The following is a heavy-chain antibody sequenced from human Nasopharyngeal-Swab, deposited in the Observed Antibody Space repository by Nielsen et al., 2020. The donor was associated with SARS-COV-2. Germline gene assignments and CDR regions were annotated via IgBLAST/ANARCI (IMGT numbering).Heavy chain of an antibody. J-gene: IGHJ6*02. Sequence: LKISCAASGFTFNNYNFNWVRQAPGKGLEWVSSISSSSSYIYYADSVKGRFTISRDNAKNSLYLQMNSLRTEDTAVYYCARDGLDYDFWSAYFMDVWGQGTTVTVSS. CDR3: ARDGLDYDFWSAYFMDV. V-gene: IGHV3-21*01. D-gene: IGHD3-3*01. CDR2: ISSSSSYI. CDR1: GFTFNNYN.